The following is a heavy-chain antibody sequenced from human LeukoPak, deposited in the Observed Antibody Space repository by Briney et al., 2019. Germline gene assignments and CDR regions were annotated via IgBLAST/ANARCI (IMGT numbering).Heavy chain of an antibody. CDR3: ARTYYDILSNGMDV. V-gene: IGHV1-2*02. Sequence: ASVKVSCKASGYTFTGYYMHWVRRAPGQGLEWMGWINPNSGGTNYAQKFQGRVTMTRDTSISTAYMELSRLRSDDTAVYYCARTYYDILSNGMDVWGQGTTVTVSS. J-gene: IGHJ6*02. D-gene: IGHD3-9*01. CDR1: GYTFTGYY. CDR2: INPNSGGT.